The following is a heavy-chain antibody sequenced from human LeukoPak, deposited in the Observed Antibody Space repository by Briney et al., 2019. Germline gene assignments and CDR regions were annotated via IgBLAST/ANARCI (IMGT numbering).Heavy chain of an antibody. D-gene: IGHD1-26*01. CDR2: ISAYNGNT. CDR3: ARDSRSGSYSQTAADY. J-gene: IGHJ4*02. CDR1: GYTFTSYG. Sequence: ASVKVSCKASGYTFTSYGISWVRQAPGQGLEWMGWISAYNGNTNYAQKLQGRVTMTTDTSTSTAYMELRSLRSDDTAVYYCARDSRSGSYSQTAADYWGQGTLVTVSS. V-gene: IGHV1-18*01.